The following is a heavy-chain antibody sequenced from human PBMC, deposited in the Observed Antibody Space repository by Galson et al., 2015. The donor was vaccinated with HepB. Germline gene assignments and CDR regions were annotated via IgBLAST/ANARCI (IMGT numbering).Heavy chain of an antibody. J-gene: IGHJ6*03. CDR1: GFSFSSYG. D-gene: IGHD5-18*01. Sequence: SLRLSCAGSGFSFSSYGLHWVRQAPGKGLEWITYIRYDASDKYYKDSVKGRFTISRDNSKNTMYLQMSGLRPEDTAVYYCTRDTVGRSYDLHYYYDMDVWGKGTTVTVSS. CDR2: IRYDASDK. V-gene: IGHV3-30*02. CDR3: TRDTVGRSYDLHYYYDMDV.